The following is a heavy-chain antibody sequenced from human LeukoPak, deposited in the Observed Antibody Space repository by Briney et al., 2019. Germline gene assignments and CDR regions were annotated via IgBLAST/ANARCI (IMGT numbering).Heavy chain of an antibody. CDR2: IYTSGST. CDR1: GYSISSGYY. CDR3: ARGPHAFDI. J-gene: IGHJ3*02. V-gene: IGHV4-4*07. Sequence: SETLSLTCTVSGYSISSGYYWGWIRQPAGKGLEWIGRIYTSGSTNYNPSLKSRVTMSVDTSKNQFSLKLSSVTAADTAVYYCARGPHAFDIWGQGTMVTVSS.